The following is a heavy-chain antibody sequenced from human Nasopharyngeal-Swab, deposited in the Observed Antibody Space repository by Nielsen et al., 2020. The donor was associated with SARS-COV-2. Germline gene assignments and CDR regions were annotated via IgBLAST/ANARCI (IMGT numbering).Heavy chain of an antibody. CDR1: GFTFSSYG. D-gene: IGHD3-16*02. Sequence: GESLKISCAASGFTFSSYGMHWVRQAPGKGLEWVAVISYDGSNKYYADSVKGRFTISRDNSKNTLFLQINSLRAEDTAVYYCAKDGLRGGMITFGEVIEYYLDFWGQGTLVTVSS. CDR3: AKDGLRGGMITFGEVIEYYLDF. V-gene: IGHV3-30*18. J-gene: IGHJ4*02. CDR2: ISYDGSNK.